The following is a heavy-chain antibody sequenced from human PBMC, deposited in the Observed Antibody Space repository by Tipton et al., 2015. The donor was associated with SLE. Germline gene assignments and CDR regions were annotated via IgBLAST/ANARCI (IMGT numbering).Heavy chain of an antibody. D-gene: IGHD6-6*01. CDR1: GFTFSSYW. Sequence: SLRLSCAASGFTFSSYWMSWVRQVPGKGLEWVANIKQDGSEKYNVDSVKGRFTIPRDNSKNTLYLQMNSLRAEDTAVYYCAKDQSIAAHAFDIWGQGTMDTVSS. CDR2: IKQDGSEK. V-gene: IGHV3-7*03. J-gene: IGHJ3*02. CDR3: AKDQSIAAHAFDI.